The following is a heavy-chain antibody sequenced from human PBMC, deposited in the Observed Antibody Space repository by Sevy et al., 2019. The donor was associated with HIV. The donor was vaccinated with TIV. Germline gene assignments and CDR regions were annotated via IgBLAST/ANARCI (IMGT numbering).Heavy chain of an antibody. CDR2: FDPEDGET. J-gene: IGHJ6*02. Sequence: ASVKVSCKVSGYTLTELSMHWVRQAPGKGLEWMGGFDPEDGETIYAQKFQGRVTMTEDTSTDTAYTELSSLRSEDTAVYYCATSPLYYYGMDVWGQGTTVTVSS. CDR1: GYTLTELS. CDR3: ATSPLYYYGMDV. V-gene: IGHV1-24*01.